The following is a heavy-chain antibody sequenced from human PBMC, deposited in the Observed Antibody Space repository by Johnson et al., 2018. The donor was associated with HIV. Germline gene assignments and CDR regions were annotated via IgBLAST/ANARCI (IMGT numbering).Heavy chain of an antibody. J-gene: IGHJ3*02. CDR3: AKVEYGGLLPNDAFDI. CDR2: ISSSGSSI. D-gene: IGHD2-21*02. Sequence: QVQLVESGGGLVKPRGSLRLSCAASGFIFRDYYMSWIRQAPGKGLEWVSYISSSGSSIYYADSVKGRFTISRENSKNTVYLQMNSLRAEDTAVYYCAKVEYGGLLPNDAFDIWGQGTKVTVSS. V-gene: IGHV3-11*04. CDR1: GFIFRDYY.